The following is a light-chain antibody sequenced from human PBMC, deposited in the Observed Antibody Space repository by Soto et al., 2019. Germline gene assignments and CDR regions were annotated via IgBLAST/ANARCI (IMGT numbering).Light chain of an antibody. CDR3: SSYTSSSTLV. CDR2: EVT. J-gene: IGLJ2*01. Sequence: QSALTQPASVSGSPGQSITISCTGTSSDVGSYNLVSWYQQHPGEAPKVVIHEVTNRPSGISNRFSGSKSGNTASLTISGLQAEDEADYYCSSYTSSSTLVFGGGTKLTVL. CDR1: SSDVGSYNL. V-gene: IGLV2-14*02.